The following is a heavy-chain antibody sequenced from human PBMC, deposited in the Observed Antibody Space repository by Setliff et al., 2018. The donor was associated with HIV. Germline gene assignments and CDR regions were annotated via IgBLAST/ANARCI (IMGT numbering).Heavy chain of an antibody. D-gene: IGHD6-19*01. J-gene: IGHJ4*02. CDR2: IYYSGST. V-gene: IGHV4-31*03. CDR1: GGSISSGGYY. CDR3: ARDLGAVAGYYFDY. Sequence: TLSLTCTASGGSISSGGYYWSWIRQHPGKGLEWIGYIYYSGSTYYNPSLKSRVTISVDPSKNQFSLKLSSVTAADTAVYYCARDLGAVAGYYFDYWGQGTLVTVSS.